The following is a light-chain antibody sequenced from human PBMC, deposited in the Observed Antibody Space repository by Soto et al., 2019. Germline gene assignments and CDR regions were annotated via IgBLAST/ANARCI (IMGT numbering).Light chain of an antibody. CDR3: ATWDDSRNKV. V-gene: IGLV1-44*01. CDR1: SSNIGGNT. CDR2: NNN. J-gene: IGLJ1*01. Sequence: QFVLTQPPSASGTPGQRVTISCSGSSSNIGGNTVNWYQQLPGTAPKLLIYNNNQRPSGVPDRFSGSKSGTSASLAISGLQSEDEADYYCATWDDSRNKVFGTGTKVTVL.